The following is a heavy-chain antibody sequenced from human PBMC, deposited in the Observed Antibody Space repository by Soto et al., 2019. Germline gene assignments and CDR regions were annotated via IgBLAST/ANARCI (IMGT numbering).Heavy chain of an antibody. V-gene: IGHV5-10-1*01. J-gene: IGHJ6*02. CDR2: IDPSDSYT. D-gene: IGHD6-19*01. CDR3: ARRVIAVAGKDYGMDV. Sequence: GESLKISCKGSGYSFTSYWSSWVRQMPGKGLEWMGRIDPSDSYTNYSPSFQGHVTISADKSISTAALQWSSLKASDTAMYYCARRVIAVAGKDYGMDVWGQGTTVTVSS. CDR1: GYSFTSYW.